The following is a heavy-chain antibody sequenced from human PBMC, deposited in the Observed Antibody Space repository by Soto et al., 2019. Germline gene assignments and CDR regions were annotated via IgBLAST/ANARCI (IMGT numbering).Heavy chain of an antibody. CDR2: IYWDDDK. V-gene: IGHV2-5*02. Sequence: QITLKESGPTLVKPTQTLTLTCTFSGFSLSTSGVGVGWIRQPPGKALEWLALIYWDDDKRYSPSLNRRLTIXKXXSKNQVVLTMTNMDPVDTATYYCAHTLPPWGGMDVWGQGTTVTVSS. J-gene: IGHJ6*02. CDR3: AHTLPPWGGMDV. D-gene: IGHD7-27*01. CDR1: GFSLSTSGVG.